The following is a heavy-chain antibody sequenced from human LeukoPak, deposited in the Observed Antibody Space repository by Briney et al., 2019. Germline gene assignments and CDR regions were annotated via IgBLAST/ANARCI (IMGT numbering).Heavy chain of an antibody. Sequence: PSETLSLTCTVSGGSISSYYWSWIRQPAGKGLEWIGSIYHSGSTYYNPSLKSRVTISVDTSKNQFSLKPSSVTAADTAVYYCARAIINFSSSWYSGGSDNWFDPWGQGTLVTVSS. CDR2: IYHSGST. D-gene: IGHD6-13*01. CDR1: GGSISSYY. V-gene: IGHV4-59*04. J-gene: IGHJ5*02. CDR3: ARAIINFSSSWYSGGSDNWFDP.